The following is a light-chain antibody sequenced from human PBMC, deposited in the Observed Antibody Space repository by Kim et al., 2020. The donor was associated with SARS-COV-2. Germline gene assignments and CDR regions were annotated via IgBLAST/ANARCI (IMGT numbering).Light chain of an antibody. J-gene: IGKJ1*01. CDR2: DAS. CDR1: QSISSW. V-gene: IGKV1-5*01. CDR3: QQYNRQET. Sequence: DIQMTQSPSTLSASVGDRVTITCRASQSISSWLAWYQQKPGKAPKLLIYDASSLESGVPSRFSGSGSGTEFTLTISSLQPDDFATYYCQQYNRQETFGQGTKVDIK.